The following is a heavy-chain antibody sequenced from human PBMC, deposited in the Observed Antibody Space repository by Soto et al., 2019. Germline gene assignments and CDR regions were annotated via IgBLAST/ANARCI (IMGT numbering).Heavy chain of an antibody. CDR2: IYPGDSDT. CDR3: ARFPSHVDHNYFDY. D-gene: IGHD5-12*01. Sequence: LKISCKGSGYSFTGYWIGWVRQMPGKGLEWMGIIYPGDSDTRYSPSFQGQVTISADKSISTAYLQWSSLKASDTAMYYCARFPSHVDHNYFDYWGQGTLVTVSS. CDR1: GYSFTGYW. V-gene: IGHV5-51*01. J-gene: IGHJ4*02.